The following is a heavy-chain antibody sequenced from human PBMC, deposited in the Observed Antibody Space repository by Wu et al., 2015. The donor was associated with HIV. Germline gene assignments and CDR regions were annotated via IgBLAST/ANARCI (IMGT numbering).Heavy chain of an antibody. CDR2: FDPEDGET. CDR3: ATEIIISGRSSWYKNWFDP. Sequence: QVQLVQSGAEVKKPGASVKVSCKVSGYTLTELSMHWVRQAPGKGLEWMGGFDPEDGETIYAQKFQGRVTMTEDTSTDTAYMELSSLRSEDTAVYYCATEIIISGRSSWYKNWFDPGAREPWSPSPQ. D-gene: IGHD6-13*01. CDR1: GYTLTELS. V-gene: IGHV1-24*01. J-gene: IGHJ5*02.